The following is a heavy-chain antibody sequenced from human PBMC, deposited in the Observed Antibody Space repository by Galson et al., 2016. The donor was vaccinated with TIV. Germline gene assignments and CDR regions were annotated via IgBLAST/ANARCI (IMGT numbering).Heavy chain of an antibody. Sequence: SLRLSCGTSGFTLPNYGMTWVRQAPGKGLEWVAVIWYDGTNTHYADSVKGRFTISKDSSENTLNLQMNTLRAEDTAVYYCARTGANTLYSGGYGDDDGFDFWGQGTMVTVSS. J-gene: IGHJ3*01. V-gene: IGHV3-33*01. CDR3: ARTGANTLYSGGYGDDDGFDF. CDR1: GFTLPNYG. D-gene: IGHD1-26*01. CDR2: IWYDGTNT.